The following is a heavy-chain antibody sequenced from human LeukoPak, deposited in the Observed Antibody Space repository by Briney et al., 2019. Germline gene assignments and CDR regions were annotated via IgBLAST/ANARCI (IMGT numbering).Heavy chain of an antibody. J-gene: IGHJ2*01. CDR1: GGSISSGGYY. D-gene: IGHD4-17*01. Sequence: SQTLSLTCTVSGGSISSGGYYWSWIRQHPGKGLEWIGYIYYSGSTYHNPSLKSRVTISVDTSKNQFSLKLSSVTAADTAVYYCARDNLRTDGDYRSYWYFDLWGRGTLVTVSS. CDR2: IYYSGST. CDR3: ARDNLRTDGDYRSYWYFDL. V-gene: IGHV4-31*03.